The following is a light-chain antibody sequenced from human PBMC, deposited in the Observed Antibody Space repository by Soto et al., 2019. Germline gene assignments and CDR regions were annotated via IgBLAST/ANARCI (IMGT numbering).Light chain of an antibody. CDR3: SSYTSSSAGNV. Sequence: QSVLTQPASVSGSPGQSITISCTGTSSDVGGYNYVSWYQQHPGKAPKLMIYDVSNRPSGVSNLFSGSKSGNTASLTISGLQAEDEADYYCSSYTSSSAGNVFGTGTKLTVL. CDR1: SSDVGGYNY. V-gene: IGLV2-14*01. J-gene: IGLJ1*01. CDR2: DVS.